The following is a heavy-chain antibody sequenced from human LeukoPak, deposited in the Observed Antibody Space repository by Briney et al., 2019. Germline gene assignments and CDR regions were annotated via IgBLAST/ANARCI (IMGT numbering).Heavy chain of an antibody. CDR2: IYPGDSDT. CDR1: GYSFTSYW. CDR3: ARLVQLWLRGYYYYYYMDV. D-gene: IGHD5-18*01. J-gene: IGHJ6*03. Sequence: GESLKISCKGSGYSFTSYWIGWVRQMPGKGLEWMGIIYPGDSDTRYSPSFQGQVTISADKSISTAYLQWSSLKASDTAMYYCARLVQLWLRGYYYYYYMDVWGKGTTVTVSS. V-gene: IGHV5-51*01.